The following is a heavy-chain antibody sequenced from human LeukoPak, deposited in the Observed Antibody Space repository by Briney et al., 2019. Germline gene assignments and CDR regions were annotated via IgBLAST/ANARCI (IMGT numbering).Heavy chain of an antibody. CDR1: GFTFSSSI. CDR3: AKDADAVLAPDY. V-gene: IGHV3-23*01. CDR2: ITSSGGST. J-gene: IGHJ4*02. Sequence: GGSLRLSCAASGFTFSSSIMNWVRQAPGKGLEWVSTITSSGGSTYYADSVEGRFTISRDNSKNTLFLQMNSLRAEDTAVYYCAKDADAVLAPDYWGQGTLDTVSS. D-gene: IGHD3-3*02.